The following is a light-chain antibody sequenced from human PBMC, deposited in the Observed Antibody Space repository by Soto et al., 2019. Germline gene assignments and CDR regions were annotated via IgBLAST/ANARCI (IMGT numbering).Light chain of an antibody. CDR2: AIS. Sequence: EIVLTQSPGTLSLSPGESAALSCRASQSVTSNYLVWYRQKPGQAPRLLIYAISSRAAGIPDRFNGSGSGTVFTLTITRLEPEDSAVYYCQQHSNSPWTFGQGTRVEV. V-gene: IGKV3D-20*02. J-gene: IGKJ1*01. CDR3: QQHSNSPWT. CDR1: QSVTSNY.